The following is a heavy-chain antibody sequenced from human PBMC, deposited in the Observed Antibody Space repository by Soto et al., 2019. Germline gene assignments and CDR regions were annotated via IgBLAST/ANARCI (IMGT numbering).Heavy chain of an antibody. CDR3: AKLGVGVVGATDY. V-gene: IGHV3-23*01. J-gene: IGHJ4*02. D-gene: IGHD1-26*01. CDR1: GFTFSSYA. Sequence: GGSLRLSCAASGFTFSSYALSWVRQAPGKGLEWVSTISRSGDSTYYADSVKGRFTISRDNPKNTLYLQMNSLRAEDTAVYYCAKLGVGVVGATDYWGQGTLVTVS. CDR2: ISRSGDST.